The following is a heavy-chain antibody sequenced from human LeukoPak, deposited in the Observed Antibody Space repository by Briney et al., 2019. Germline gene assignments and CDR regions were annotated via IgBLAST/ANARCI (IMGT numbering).Heavy chain of an antibody. J-gene: IGHJ5*02. CDR3: ARRKYYYDSSGYHNWFDP. V-gene: IGHV5-51*01. CDR1: GYRFTNYW. CDR2: INPGDSDA. Sequence: GESLKISCKGSGYRFTNYWIGWVRQMPGKGLEWMGIINPGDSDARYSPSFQGQVTISADKSISTAYLQWSSPKASDTAMYYCARRKYYYDSSGYHNWFDPWGQGTLVTVSS. D-gene: IGHD3-22*01.